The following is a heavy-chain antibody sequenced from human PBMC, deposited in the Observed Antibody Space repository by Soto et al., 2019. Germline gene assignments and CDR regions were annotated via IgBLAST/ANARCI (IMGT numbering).Heavy chain of an antibody. D-gene: IGHD3-3*01. J-gene: IGHJ4*02. CDR1: GFTFSSYA. V-gene: IGHV3-23*01. Sequence: PGGSLRLSCAASGFTFSSYAMSWVRQAPGKGLEWVSAISGSGGSTYYADSVKGRFTISRDNSKNTLYLQMNSLRAEDTAVYYCAKSGLYYDFWSGHYSSDYWGRGPLVTVSS. CDR2: ISGSGGST. CDR3: AKSGLYYDFWSGHYSSDY.